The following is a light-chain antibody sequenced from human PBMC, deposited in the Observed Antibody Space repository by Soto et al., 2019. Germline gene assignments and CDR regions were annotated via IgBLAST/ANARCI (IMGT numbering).Light chain of an antibody. V-gene: IGKV3-20*01. CDR3: QQYGTTPPT. CDR1: QSVTGRY. J-gene: IGKJ1*01. CDR2: GAS. Sequence: EIVLTQSPGTLSLSPGERATLSCRASQSVTGRYLAWYQQRPGQAPRLLIYGASSRATGIPDRFSGSGSGTAFPLTISRLEPQDFVVYYCQQYGTTPPTFGQGTKVHIK.